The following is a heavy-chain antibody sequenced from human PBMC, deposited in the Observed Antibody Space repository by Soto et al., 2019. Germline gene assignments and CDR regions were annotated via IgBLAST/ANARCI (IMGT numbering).Heavy chain of an antibody. J-gene: IGHJ4*02. Sequence: QVQLVQSGAEVKKPGASVKVSCKASGYTFSSYGITWVRQAPGQGVEWMGWISAYNGNTRYAQKVQGRFTMTTDTATSTAYMELRSLRSDDTAVYYCARVGAVAGGFDYWGPGTLVTVSS. D-gene: IGHD6-19*01. CDR1: GYTFSSYG. CDR3: ARVGAVAGGFDY. CDR2: ISAYNGNT. V-gene: IGHV1-18*01.